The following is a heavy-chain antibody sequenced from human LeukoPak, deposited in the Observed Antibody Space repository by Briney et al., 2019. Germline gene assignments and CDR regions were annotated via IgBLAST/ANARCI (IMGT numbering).Heavy chain of an antibody. CDR1: GFTFSSYG. Sequence: GGSLRLSCAASGFTFSSYGMHWVRQAPGKGLEWVAVISYDGSKKYYADSVKGRFTISRDNSKNTLYLQMNSLRAEDTAVYYCARGNWGSWPFDYWGQGTLVTVSS. CDR3: ARGNWGSWPFDY. CDR2: ISYDGSKK. V-gene: IGHV3-30*03. J-gene: IGHJ4*02. D-gene: IGHD3-16*01.